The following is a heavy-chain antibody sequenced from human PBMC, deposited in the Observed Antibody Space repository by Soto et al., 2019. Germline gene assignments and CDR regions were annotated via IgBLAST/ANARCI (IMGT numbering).Heavy chain of an antibody. CDR2: ISGSGGST. V-gene: IGHV3-23*01. Sequence: EVQLLESGGGLVQPGGSLRLSCAASGFTFSSYAMSWVRQAPGKGLEWVSAISGSGGSTYYADSVKGRFTISRDNSKNTLYLQMNSLRAEDTAVYYCARDVGDFWSGYPYGMDVWGQGTTVTVSS. CDR3: ARDVGDFWSGYPYGMDV. CDR1: GFTFSSYA. D-gene: IGHD3-3*01. J-gene: IGHJ6*02.